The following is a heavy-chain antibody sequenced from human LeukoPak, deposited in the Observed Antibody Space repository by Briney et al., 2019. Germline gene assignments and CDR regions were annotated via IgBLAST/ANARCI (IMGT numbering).Heavy chain of an antibody. V-gene: IGHV4-4*02. J-gene: IGHJ4*02. CDR3: TRESGAFSPFGF. CDR2: VHLSGAT. CDR1: GGSITTTNW. D-gene: IGHD1-26*01. Sequence: SGTLSLTCAVSGGSITTTNWWSWVRPPPGKGLEWIGEVHLSGATNYNPSLESRVSMSIDKSKNHLSLEVTSVTAADTAIYYCTRESGAFSPFGFWGQGTLLTVSS.